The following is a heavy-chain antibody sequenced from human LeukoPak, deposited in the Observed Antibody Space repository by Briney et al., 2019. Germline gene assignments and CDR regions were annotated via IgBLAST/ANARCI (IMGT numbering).Heavy chain of an antibody. CDR2: INHSGST. V-gene: IGHV4-34*01. CDR3: ANRGYSCGETFDY. CDR1: GGSFSGYY. J-gene: IGHJ4*02. Sequence: PSETLSLTCAVYGGSFSGYYWSWIRQPPGKGLEWIGEINHSGSTNYNPSLKSRVTISVDTSKNQFSLKLSSVTAADTAVYYCANRGYSCGETFDYWGQGTLVTVSS. D-gene: IGHD5-18*01.